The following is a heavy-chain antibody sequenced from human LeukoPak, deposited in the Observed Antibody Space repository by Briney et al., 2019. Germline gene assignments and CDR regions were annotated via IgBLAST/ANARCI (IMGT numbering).Heavy chain of an antibody. J-gene: IGHJ4*02. D-gene: IGHD3-22*01. CDR2: IYHSGST. CDR1: VGFISNINW. Sequence: SETLSLTCAVSVGFISNINWWSWVRQPPGKGLEWIGYIYHSGSTYYNPSLKSRVTISVDGSKNQFSLKLSSVTAADTAVYYCARRAYDSSGYKPYYFDYWGQGTLVTVSS. CDR3: ARRAYDSSGYKPYYFDY. V-gene: IGHV4-4*02.